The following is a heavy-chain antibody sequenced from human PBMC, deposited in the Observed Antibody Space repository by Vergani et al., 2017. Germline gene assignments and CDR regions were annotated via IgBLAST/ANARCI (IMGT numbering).Heavy chain of an antibody. CDR2: ISGSGGST. CDR3: AKDRCSGCSCYSGALDY. CDR1: GFTFSSYA. V-gene: IGHV3-23*01. Sequence: EVQLLESGGGLVQPGGSLRLSCAASGFTFSSYAMSWVRQAPGKGLEWVSAISGSGGSTYYADSVKGRFTISRDNSKNTLYLQMNSLRAEDTAVYYCAKDRCSGCSCYSGALDYWGQGTLVTVSS. J-gene: IGHJ4*02. D-gene: IGHD2-15*01.